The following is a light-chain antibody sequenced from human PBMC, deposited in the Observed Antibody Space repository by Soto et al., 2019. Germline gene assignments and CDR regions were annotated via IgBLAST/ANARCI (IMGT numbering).Light chain of an antibody. CDR2: KAS. Sequence: DIQMTQSPSTLSASVGDRVTITCRASQSINSWWAWYQQKPGKAPKLLIYKASSLESGVPSRFSGSGSGTEFTLTISSLQPDGFATYYCQQYNSYPRTFGQATKVEIK. J-gene: IGKJ1*01. V-gene: IGKV1-5*03. CDR1: QSINSW. CDR3: QQYNSYPRT.